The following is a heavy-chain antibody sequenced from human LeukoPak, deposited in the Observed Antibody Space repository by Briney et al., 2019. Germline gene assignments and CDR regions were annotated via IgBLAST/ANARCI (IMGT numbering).Heavy chain of an antibody. V-gene: IGHV3-48*03. J-gene: IGHJ6*04. CDR2: ISSSGSTT. CDR1: GFTFSSYE. Sequence: GSLRLSCAASGFTFSSYEMNWVRQAPGKGLEWVSYISSSGSTTYYADSVKGGFTISRDNAKNSLYLQMNSLRAEDTAVYYCAELGITMIGGVWGKGTTVTISS. D-gene: IGHD3-10*02. CDR3: AELGITMIGGV.